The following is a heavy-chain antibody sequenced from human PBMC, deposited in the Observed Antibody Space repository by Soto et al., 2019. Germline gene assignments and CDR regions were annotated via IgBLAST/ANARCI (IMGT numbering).Heavy chain of an antibody. V-gene: IGHV3-21*01. CDR1: GFTFSSYS. D-gene: IGHD3-22*01. CDR3: ARYYYKYNDRSRYNRSPAY. Sequence: GGSLRLSCAASGFTFSSYSMNWVRQAPGKGQEWVSSISSSSSYIYYADSVKCRFTISRDNAKNSLYLQMNSLRAEDTAVYYCARYYYKYNDRSRYNRSPAYWREGTLVTVSS. J-gene: IGHJ4*02. CDR2: ISSSSSYI.